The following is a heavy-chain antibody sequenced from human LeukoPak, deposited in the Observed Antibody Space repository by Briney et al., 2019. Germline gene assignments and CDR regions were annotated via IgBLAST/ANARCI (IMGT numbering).Heavy chain of an antibody. D-gene: IGHD3-10*01. J-gene: IGHJ5*02. CDR3: ARSITMVRGVIMAWFDP. CDR1: GGTFSSYA. CDR2: IIPIFGTA. Sequence: SVKVSCKASGGTFSSYAISWVRQAPGQELEWMGGIIPIFGTANYAQKFQGRVTITTDESTSTAYMELSSLRSEDTAVYYCARSITMVRGVIMAWFDPWGQGTLVTVSS. V-gene: IGHV1-69*05.